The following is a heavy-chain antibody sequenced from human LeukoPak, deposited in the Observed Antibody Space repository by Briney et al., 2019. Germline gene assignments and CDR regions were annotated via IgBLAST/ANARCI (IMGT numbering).Heavy chain of an antibody. D-gene: IGHD6-13*01. CDR1: GFTFSSYG. V-gene: IGHV3-30*18. J-gene: IGHJ6*04. Sequence: GGSLRLSCAASGFTFSSYGMHWVRQAPGKGLEWVAVISYDGSNKYYADSVKGRFTISRDNSKNTLYLQMNSLRAEVTAVYYCAKDLFPYSSSWGYYGMDVWGKGTTVTVSS. CDR2: ISYDGSNK. CDR3: AKDLFPYSSSWGYYGMDV.